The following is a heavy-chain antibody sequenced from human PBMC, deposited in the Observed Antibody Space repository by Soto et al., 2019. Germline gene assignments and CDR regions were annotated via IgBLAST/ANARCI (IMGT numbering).Heavy chain of an antibody. CDR2: INGGDGNT. CDR1: GFIFISYA. CDR3: AGSVAGASNAFDF. D-gene: IGHD6-19*01. J-gene: IGHJ3*01. V-gene: IGHV1-3*01. Sequence: GASVKVSCKASGFIFISYAIHWVRQAPGQRLEWMGWINGGDGNTRYSQEFQGRVTITRDTSASTAYMELNSLTSEDTAVYYCAGSVAGASNAFDFWGQGTMVTVSS.